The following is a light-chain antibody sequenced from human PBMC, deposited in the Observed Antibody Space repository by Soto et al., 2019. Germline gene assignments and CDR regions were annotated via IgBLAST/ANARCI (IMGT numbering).Light chain of an antibody. CDR3: QQYDNLPLT. Sequence: AIRMTQSPSSLSASTGDRITITCRASQGISRYLAWYQQKPGKAPQLLIYGASTLQSGVTSRFSGSGSGTDFTLTISSLQSEDFATYYCQQYDNLPLTFGGGTKVDIK. CDR2: GAS. V-gene: IGKV1-8*01. CDR1: QGISRY. J-gene: IGKJ4*01.